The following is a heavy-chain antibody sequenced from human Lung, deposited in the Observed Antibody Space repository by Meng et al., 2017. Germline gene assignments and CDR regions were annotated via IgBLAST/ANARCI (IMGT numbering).Heavy chain of an antibody. CDR3: ARNNYGDYYFDY. J-gene: IGHJ4*02. CDR1: GLTFSRNA. CDR2: ISYDGSNQ. V-gene: IGHV3-30*01. D-gene: IGHD4-17*01. Sequence: VMLVGSGGGVAPPGRSLRLSCAASGLTFSRNAMHWVRQAPGKGLEWVAAISYDGSNQHYADSVKGRFTISRDNSENTLYLQMNSLRAEDTAVYYCARNNYGDYYFDYWGQGTLVTVSS.